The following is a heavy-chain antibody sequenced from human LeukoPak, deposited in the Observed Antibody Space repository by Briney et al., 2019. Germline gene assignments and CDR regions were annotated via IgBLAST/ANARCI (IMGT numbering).Heavy chain of an antibody. Sequence: VGSLRLSCAVSGFTFSSYWMNWVRQAPGKGLEWVASIRQDGGEKSYVDSVKGRFTISRDNTKNSLYLQMSSLGAEDTAVYYCARDGTAAGLYFDLWGQGTLVTVSS. CDR2: IRQDGGEK. V-gene: IGHV3-7*01. D-gene: IGHD6-13*01. CDR3: ARDGTAAGLYFDL. CDR1: GFTFSSYW. J-gene: IGHJ4*01.